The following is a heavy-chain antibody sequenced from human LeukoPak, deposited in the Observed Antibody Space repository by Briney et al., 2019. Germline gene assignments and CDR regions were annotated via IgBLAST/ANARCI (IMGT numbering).Heavy chain of an antibody. J-gene: IGHJ4*02. D-gene: IGHD6-19*01. CDR3: ASSGQWLVPEYYFDY. CDR1: GFTSSSYA. CDR2: ISYDGSNK. V-gene: IGHV3-30-3*01. Sequence: GRSLRLSCAASGFTSSSYAMHWVRQAPGKGLEWVAVISYDGSNKYYADSVKGRFTISRDNSKNTLYLQMNSLRAEDTAVYYCASSGQWLVPEYYFDYWGQGTLVTVSS.